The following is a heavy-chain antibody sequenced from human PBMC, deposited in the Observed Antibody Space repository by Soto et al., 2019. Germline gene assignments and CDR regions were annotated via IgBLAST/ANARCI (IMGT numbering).Heavy chain of an antibody. J-gene: IGHJ3*02. CDR2: ISYDGSNK. CDR1: GFTFSSYA. Sequence: GGSLRLSCAASGFTFSSYAMHWVRQAPGKGLEWVAVISYDGSNKYYADSVKGRFTISRDNSKNTLYLQMNSLRAEDTAVYYCARGEITMIVVVTRKRAFDIWGQGTMVTVSS. D-gene: IGHD3-22*01. CDR3: ARGEITMIVVVTRKRAFDI. V-gene: IGHV3-30-3*01.